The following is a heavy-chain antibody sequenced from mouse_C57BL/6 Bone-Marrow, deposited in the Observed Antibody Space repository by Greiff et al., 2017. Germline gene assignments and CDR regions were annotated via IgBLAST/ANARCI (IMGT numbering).Heavy chain of an antibody. CDR1: GYTFTSYW. Sequence: QVQLQQPGAELVKPGASVKMSCKASGYTFTSYWITWVKQRPGQGLEWIGDIYPGSGSTNYNEKFKGKATLTVDTSSSTADMQLSSLTSEDSAVYYCARLWLRYYWGQGTTLTVSS. D-gene: IGHD1-1*01. V-gene: IGHV1-55*01. J-gene: IGHJ2*01. CDR2: IYPGSGST. CDR3: ARLWLRYY.